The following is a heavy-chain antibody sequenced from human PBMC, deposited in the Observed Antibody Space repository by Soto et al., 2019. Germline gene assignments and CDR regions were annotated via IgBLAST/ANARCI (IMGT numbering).Heavy chain of an antibody. D-gene: IGHD6-19*01. CDR1: SGYITSSNW. CDR2: IYHSGST. V-gene: IGHV4-4*02. J-gene: IGHJ4*02. Sequence: QVQLQESGPGLVKPSGTLSRTCAVSSGYITSSNWWRWASQPPGKGLEWIGEIYHSGSTNSNPSLKGGVTTSVDKSKNEFSLKLSSVTAGATAIYYCSGGAVAGTTAAYWGQGTLVTVSS. CDR3: SGGAVAGTTAAY.